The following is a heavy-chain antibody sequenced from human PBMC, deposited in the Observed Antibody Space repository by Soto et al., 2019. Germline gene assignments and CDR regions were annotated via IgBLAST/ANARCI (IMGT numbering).Heavy chain of an antibody. CDR2: ISAYNGNT. Sequence: QVQLVQSGAEVKKPGASVKVSCKASGYTFTSYGISWVRQAPGQGLEWMGWISAYNGNTNYAQKLQGRVTMTTDTATHTAYMELRSLRSDDTAVYYCARGIVATTIHYYYYGMDVWGQGTTVTVSS. V-gene: IGHV1-18*01. J-gene: IGHJ6*02. CDR3: ARGIVATTIHYYYYGMDV. CDR1: GYTFTSYG. D-gene: IGHD5-12*01.